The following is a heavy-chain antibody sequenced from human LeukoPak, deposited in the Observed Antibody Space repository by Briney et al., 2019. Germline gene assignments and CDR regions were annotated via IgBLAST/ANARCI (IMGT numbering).Heavy chain of an antibody. CDR1: GGSISSYY. J-gene: IGHJ3*02. Sequence: PSETLSLTCIVSGGSISSYYWSRIRQPAGKGLEWIGRIYTSGSTNYNPSLKSRVTMSVDTSKNQFSLKLSSVTAADTAVYYCAKVGQWLVLTDDAFDIWGQGTMVTVSS. CDR2: IYTSGST. CDR3: AKVGQWLVLTDDAFDI. D-gene: IGHD6-19*01. V-gene: IGHV4-4*07.